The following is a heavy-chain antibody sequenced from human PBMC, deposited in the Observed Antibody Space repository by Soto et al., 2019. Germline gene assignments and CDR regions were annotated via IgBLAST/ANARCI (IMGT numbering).Heavy chain of an antibody. J-gene: IGHJ4*02. Sequence: GGSLRLSCEASGFALSPYWMSWVRQAPGKGLEWVASINQDGSVKHYVDSVRGRFTISRDNAKNSLFLQMNRLSAEDTAVYYCARLTEAVTTFVYWGQGTPVTVSS. V-gene: IGHV3-7*03. D-gene: IGHD1-1*01. CDR1: GFALSPYW. CDR3: ARLTEAVTTFVY. CDR2: INQDGSVK.